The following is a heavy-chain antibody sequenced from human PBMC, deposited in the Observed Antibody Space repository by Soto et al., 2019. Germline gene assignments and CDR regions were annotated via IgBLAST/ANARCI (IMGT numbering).Heavy chain of an antibody. CDR1: GGSLSNYY. CDR2: VYTVGST. J-gene: IGHJ4*02. Sequence: NPXATLSLTCTVSGGSLSNYYWSWIRQPAGKALEWIGRVYTVGSTNYNPSFKSRVTMSIDTSKNQFSLRLASATAADTAVYYCARSPLTHSYAQFDSWGQGSLVTVSS. CDR3: ARSPLTHSYAQFDS. D-gene: IGHD3-16*01. V-gene: IGHV4-4*07.